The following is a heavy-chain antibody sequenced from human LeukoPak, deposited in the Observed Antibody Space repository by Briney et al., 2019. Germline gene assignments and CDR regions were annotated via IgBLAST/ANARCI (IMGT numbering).Heavy chain of an antibody. J-gene: IGHJ6*03. CDR3: ARGPYCSSTNCYSPYYYYYMDV. CDR2: IIPIFGTA. CDR1: GGTFSSYA. Sequence: SVKVSCKASGGTFSSYAISWVRQAPGQGLEWMGRIIPIFGTANYAQKFQGRVTITTDESTSTAYMELSSLRSEDTAMYYCARGPYCSSTNCYSPYYYYYMDVWGKGTTVTVSS. V-gene: IGHV1-69*05. D-gene: IGHD2-2*01.